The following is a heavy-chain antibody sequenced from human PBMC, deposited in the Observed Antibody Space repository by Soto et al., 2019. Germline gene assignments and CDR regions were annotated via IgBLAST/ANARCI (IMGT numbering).Heavy chain of an antibody. CDR1: GGSFSAYY. D-gene: IGHD2-15*01. J-gene: IGHJ6*02. CDR3: VRGLRYSGMDV. CDR2: IDHSGST. V-gene: IGHV4-34*01. Sequence: LSLTCAVNGGSFSAYYWTWIRQPPGRGLEWIGEIDHSGSTNYNPSLESRVTMSIDTAKNRFSLNVTSVTAADTAVYYCVRGLRYSGMDVWGQGTTVTVSS.